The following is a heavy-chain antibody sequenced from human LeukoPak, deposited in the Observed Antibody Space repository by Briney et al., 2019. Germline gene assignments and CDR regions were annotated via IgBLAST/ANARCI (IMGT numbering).Heavy chain of an antibody. V-gene: IGHV4-59*11. CDR2: ISHTAST. CDR3: AREKSPERKTWLQLGAFDV. J-gene: IGHJ3*01. D-gene: IGHD5-24*01. CDR1: GGSMSHH. Sequence: SQTLSLTCTVSGGSMSHHWSWIRQSPGKGLEWIGYISHTASTNFNPSLKSRVTLPIDTSKSQLSFQLTSVTAADTAVYYCAREKSPERKTWLQLGAFDVWGQGTVVTVSS.